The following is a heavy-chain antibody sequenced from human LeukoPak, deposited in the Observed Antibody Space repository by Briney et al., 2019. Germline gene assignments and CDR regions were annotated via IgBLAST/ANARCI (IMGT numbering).Heavy chain of an antibody. CDR1: GGSISSSSYY. V-gene: IGHV4-39*01. CDR3: ARRKRDGYNWYFDY. Sequence: PSETLSLTCTVSGGSISSSSYYWGWIRQPPGKGLEWIGSIYYSGSTYYNPSLKSRVTISVDTSKSQFSLKLSSVTAADTAVYYCARRKRDGYNWYFDYWGQGTLVTVSS. J-gene: IGHJ4*02. CDR2: IYYSGST. D-gene: IGHD5-24*01.